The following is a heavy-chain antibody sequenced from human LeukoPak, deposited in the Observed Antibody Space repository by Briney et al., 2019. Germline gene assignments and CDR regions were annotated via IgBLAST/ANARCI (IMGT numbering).Heavy chain of an antibody. CDR2: INPIGGRT. Sequence: ASVKVSCKASGYTFTSYYMHWVRQAPGQGLEWMGIINPIGGRTSYAQKFQGRVTMTRDAPTSTAYMELSSLRSEDTAVYYCTRDFQPGIWVGGLGAWGQGTLVTVSS. CDR1: GYTFTSYY. D-gene: IGHD3-10*01. V-gene: IGHV1-46*01. J-gene: IGHJ5*02. CDR3: TRDFQPGIWVGGLGA.